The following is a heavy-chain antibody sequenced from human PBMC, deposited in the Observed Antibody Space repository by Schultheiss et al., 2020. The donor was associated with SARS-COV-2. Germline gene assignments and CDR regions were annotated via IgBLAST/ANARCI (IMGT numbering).Heavy chain of an antibody. Sequence: GSLRLSCAVYGGSFSGYYWSWIRQPPGKGLEWIGEINHSGSTNYNPSLKSRVTISVDTSKNQFSLKLSSVTAADTAVYYCARQPFGTSGVGYYYYGMDVWGQGTTVTVSS. V-gene: IGHV4-34*01. CDR2: INHSGST. D-gene: IGHD3-10*01. CDR1: GGSFSGYY. J-gene: IGHJ6*02. CDR3: ARQPFGTSGVGYYYYGMDV.